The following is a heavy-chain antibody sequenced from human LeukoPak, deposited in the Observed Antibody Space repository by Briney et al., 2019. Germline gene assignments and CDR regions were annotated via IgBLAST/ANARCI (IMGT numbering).Heavy chain of an antibody. V-gene: IGHV2-5*02. D-gene: IGHD3-22*01. J-gene: IGHJ4*02. CDR3: AHRKNYYDSSVFDN. Sequence: SGPTLVNPTQTLTLTCTFSGFSLNTRGVGVGWIRQPPGRAMEWLALIYWDDDRRYSPSLKSRLTITKDTSKNQVVLTMTNMDPVDTATYFCAHRKNYYDSSVFDNWGQGTLVTVSS. CDR1: GFSLNTRGVG. CDR2: IYWDDDR.